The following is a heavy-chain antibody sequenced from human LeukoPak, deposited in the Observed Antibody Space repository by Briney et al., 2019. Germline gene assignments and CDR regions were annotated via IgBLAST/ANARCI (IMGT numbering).Heavy chain of an antibody. CDR2: IGGGGTT. Sequence: GSLRLSCAASGLTFSTYAMRWIRQAPGKGLEWVSSIGGGGTTSYADPVKGRFTISRDLSKITVYLQMNSLRAEDTAVYYCAQDRGARYPFGMDVWGQGTTVTVSS. V-gene: IGHV3-23*01. CDR3: AQDRGARYPFGMDV. J-gene: IGHJ6*02. CDR1: GLTFSTYA. D-gene: IGHD2-2*01.